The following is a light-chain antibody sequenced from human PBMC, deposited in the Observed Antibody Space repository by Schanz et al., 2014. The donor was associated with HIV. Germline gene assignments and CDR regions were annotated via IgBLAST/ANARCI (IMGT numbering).Light chain of an antibody. V-gene: IGKV3-20*01. Sequence: ESVLTQSPGTLSLSPGERATLSCRASQSLASSYLAWYQQKPGQAPRLLIYGASSRAAGIPDRFSGSGSGSAFTLIISRLEPADIAVYYCQQYGGSPTFGQGTKVDIK. CDR2: GAS. CDR3: QQYGGSPT. J-gene: IGKJ1*01. CDR1: QSLASSY.